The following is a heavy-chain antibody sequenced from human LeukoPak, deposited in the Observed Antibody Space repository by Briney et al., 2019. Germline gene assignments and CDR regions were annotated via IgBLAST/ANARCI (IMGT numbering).Heavy chain of an antibody. CDR3: ARDQFTYYYGSGRYYNRGYYFDY. D-gene: IGHD3-10*01. CDR1: GYTFISYG. Sequence: GASVKVSCKASGYTFISYGISWVRQAPAQGLEWMGWISAYNGNTNYAQKLQGRVTRTTDTSTSTAYMELRSLRSDETAVYYCARDQFTYYYGSGRYYNRGYYFDYWGQGTLVTVSS. CDR2: ISAYNGNT. V-gene: IGHV1-18*01. J-gene: IGHJ4*02.